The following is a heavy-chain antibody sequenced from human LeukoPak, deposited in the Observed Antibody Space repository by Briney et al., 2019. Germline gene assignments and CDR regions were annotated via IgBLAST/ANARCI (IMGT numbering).Heavy chain of an antibody. V-gene: IGHV3-33*01. CDR3: ARGDGYNDAEYLQH. J-gene: IGHJ1*01. CDR1: GFTFSSYG. CDR2: IWYDGSNK. D-gene: IGHD5-24*01. Sequence: GRSLRLSCAASGFTFSSYGMHWVRQAPGKGLEWVAVIWYDGSNKYYGDSVKGRFTISRDNSKKTPYLQMDSLRVEDTAVYYCARGDGYNDAEYLQHWGQGTLVTVS.